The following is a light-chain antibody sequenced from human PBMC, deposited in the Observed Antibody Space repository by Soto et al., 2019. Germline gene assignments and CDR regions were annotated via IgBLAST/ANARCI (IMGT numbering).Light chain of an antibody. CDR2: GPS. Sequence: EIVLTQSPGTLSLSPGERATLSCRASQSVSDLAWYQQKPGQAPRLLIYGPSTRATGIPDRVSGSGSGTDFTRTISGLEPEDFAVYYCQQYGSSPWTFGQGTKVEIK. CDR3: QQYGSSPWT. J-gene: IGKJ1*01. V-gene: IGKV3-20*01. CDR1: QSVSD.